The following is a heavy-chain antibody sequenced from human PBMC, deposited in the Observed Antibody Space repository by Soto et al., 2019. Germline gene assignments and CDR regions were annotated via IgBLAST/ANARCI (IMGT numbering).Heavy chain of an antibody. CDR2: ISGSGAAT. D-gene: IGHD3-22*01. Sequence: EVQLLESGGGLVQPGGSLRLSCAASGFTFSTYAMNWVRQAPGKGLEWVSSISGSGAATYYADSVKGRFSISRDNSKTTVSLQMNSLRAEDTAVYYCAKRSRDQRDAIGYYSQFDYWGQGTLVTVSS. CDR1: GFTFSTYA. CDR3: AKRSRDQRDAIGYYSQFDY. V-gene: IGHV3-23*01. J-gene: IGHJ4*02.